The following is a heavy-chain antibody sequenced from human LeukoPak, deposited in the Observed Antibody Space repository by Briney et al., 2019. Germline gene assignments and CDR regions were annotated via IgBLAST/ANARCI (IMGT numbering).Heavy chain of an antibody. CDR2: ISGSGGST. CDR1: GFTFSSYA. CDR3: AKVKRGVPAASNYFDY. Sequence: SGGSLRLSCAASGFTFSSYAMSRVRQAPGKGLEWVSAISGSGGSTYYADSVKGRFTISRDNSKNTLYLQMNSLRAEDTAVYYCAKVKRGVPAASNYFDYWGQGTLVTVSS. J-gene: IGHJ4*02. D-gene: IGHD2-2*01. V-gene: IGHV3-23*01.